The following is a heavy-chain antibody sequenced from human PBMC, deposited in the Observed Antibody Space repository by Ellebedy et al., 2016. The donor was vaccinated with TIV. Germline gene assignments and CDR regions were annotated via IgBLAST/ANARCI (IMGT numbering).Heavy chain of an antibody. J-gene: IGHJ4*02. CDR2: INSLGDST. Sequence: PGGSLRLSCAASGFTSTNYWMPWVPQVPGKGPVWVSLINSLGDSTTYADSVKGRFTISRDNAKNTLYLQMNSLRGEDTGVYYCVRWGDYEGWELWGQGTLVTVSS. V-gene: IGHV3-74*01. CDR1: GFTSTNYW. CDR3: VRWGDYEGWEL. D-gene: IGHD4-17*01.